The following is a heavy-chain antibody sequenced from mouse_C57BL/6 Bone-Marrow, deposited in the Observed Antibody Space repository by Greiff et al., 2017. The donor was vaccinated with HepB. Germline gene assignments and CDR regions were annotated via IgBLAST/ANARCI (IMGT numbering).Heavy chain of an antibody. V-gene: IGHV5-9-1*02. CDR2: ISSGGDYI. Sequence: EVQVVESGEGLVKPGGSLKLSCAASGFTFSSYAMSWVRQTPEKRLEWVAYISSGGDYIYYAATVKGRFTISRDNARNTLYLQMSSLKSEDTAMYYCTRGQLRPSWFAYWGQGTLVTVSA. J-gene: IGHJ3*01. CDR1: GFTFSSYA. D-gene: IGHD3-2*02. CDR3: TRGQLRPSWFAY.